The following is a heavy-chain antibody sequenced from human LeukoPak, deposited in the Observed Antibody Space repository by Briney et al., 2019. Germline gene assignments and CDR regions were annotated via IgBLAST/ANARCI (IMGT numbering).Heavy chain of an antibody. J-gene: IGHJ5*02. CDR2: ISYDGSNK. V-gene: IGHV3-30*18. CDR3: AKDLTYYYGSGSLNRFDP. CDR1: GFTFSSYG. D-gene: IGHD3-10*01. Sequence: PGGSLRLSCAASGFTFSSYGMHWVRQAPGKGLEWVAVISYDGSNKYYADSVKGRFTISRDNSKNTLYLQMNSLRAEDTAVYYCAKDLTYYYGSGSLNRFDPWGQGTLVTVSS.